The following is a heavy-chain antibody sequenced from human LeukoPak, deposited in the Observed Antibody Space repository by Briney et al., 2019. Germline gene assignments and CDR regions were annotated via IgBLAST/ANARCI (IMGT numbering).Heavy chain of an antibody. CDR3: ARADTPYSYYYYGMDV. Sequence: GRSLRLSCAASGFTFSSYGMHWVRQAPGKGLEWVAVIWYDGSNKYYADSVKGRFTISRDNSKNTLYLQMNSLRAEDTAVYYCARADTPYSYYYYGMDVWGQGTTVTVSS. J-gene: IGHJ6*02. CDR1: GFTFSSYG. V-gene: IGHV3-33*01. D-gene: IGHD2-2*02. CDR2: IWYDGSNK.